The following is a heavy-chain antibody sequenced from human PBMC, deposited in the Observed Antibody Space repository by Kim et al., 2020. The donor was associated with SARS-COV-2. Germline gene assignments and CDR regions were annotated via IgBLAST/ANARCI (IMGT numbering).Heavy chain of an antibody. CDR2: ISGSGGST. V-gene: IGHV3-23*01. J-gene: IGHJ5*02. Sequence: GGSLRLSCAASGFTFSSYAMSWVRQAPGKGLEWVSAISGSGGSTYYADSVKGRFTISRDNSKNTLYLQMNSLRAEDTAVYYCAKEFRLRYFDPLTGYPNWFDPWGQGTLVTVSS. D-gene: IGHD3-9*01. CDR3: AKEFRLRYFDPLTGYPNWFDP. CDR1: GFTFSSYA.